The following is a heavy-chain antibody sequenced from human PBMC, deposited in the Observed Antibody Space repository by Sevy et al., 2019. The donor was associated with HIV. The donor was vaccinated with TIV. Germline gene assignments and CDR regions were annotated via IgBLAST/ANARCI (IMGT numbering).Heavy chain of an antibody. V-gene: IGHV4-59*13. D-gene: IGHD6-19*01. J-gene: IGHJ4*02. Sequence: SENLSLTCTVSGGSISSYYWSWIRQPPGKGLEWIEYIYYSGSTNYNPSLKSRVTISVDTSKNQFSLKLSSVTAADTAVYYCARDRGQWLVHYFDYWGQGTLVTVSS. CDR2: IYYSGST. CDR1: GGSISSYY. CDR3: ARDRGQWLVHYFDY.